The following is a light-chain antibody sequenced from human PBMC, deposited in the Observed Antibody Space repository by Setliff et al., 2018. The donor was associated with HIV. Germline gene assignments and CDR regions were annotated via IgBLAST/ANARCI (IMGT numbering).Light chain of an antibody. V-gene: IGLV2-14*01. J-gene: IGLJ1*01. CDR2: EVR. CDR1: SSDVGSYKY. CDR3: SSYTSSSTRV. Sequence: QSALTQPASVSGSPGQSIAISCTGTSSDVGSYKYVSWYQQHPGKAPKLMIYEVRNRPSGVSNRFSGSKSGNTASLTISGLQAEDEADYYCSSYTSSSTRVFGTGTKVTVL.